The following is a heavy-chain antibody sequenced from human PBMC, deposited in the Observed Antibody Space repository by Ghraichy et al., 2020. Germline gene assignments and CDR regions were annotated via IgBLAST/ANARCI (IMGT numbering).Heavy chain of an antibody. CDR2: INWNGVSK. Sequence: GGSLRLSCAASGFIFEKFAMHWVRQAPGKGLEWVSSINWNGVSKGYADSVKGRFTISRDNAKNSLFLQMNSLRTEDTALYYCAKDSRSYTIAAFGLWGQGTLVTVSS. V-gene: IGHV3-9*01. J-gene: IGHJ4*02. CDR3: AKDSRSYTIAAFGL. D-gene: IGHD6-13*01. CDR1: GFIFEKFA.